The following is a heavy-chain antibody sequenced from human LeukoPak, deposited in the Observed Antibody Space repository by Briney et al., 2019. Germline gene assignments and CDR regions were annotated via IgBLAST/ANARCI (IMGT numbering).Heavy chain of an antibody. Sequence: SETLSLTCTVSGGSISSYYWSWIRQPPGKGLEWIGYIHYSGSTNYNPSLKSRVTISVDTSKNQFSLKLSSVTAADTAVYYCASGYSGYDEYRNYHYYYMDVWGKGTTVTVSS. D-gene: IGHD5-12*01. CDR2: IHYSGST. V-gene: IGHV4-59*01. CDR1: GGSISSYY. J-gene: IGHJ6*03. CDR3: ASGYSGYDEYRNYHYYYMDV.